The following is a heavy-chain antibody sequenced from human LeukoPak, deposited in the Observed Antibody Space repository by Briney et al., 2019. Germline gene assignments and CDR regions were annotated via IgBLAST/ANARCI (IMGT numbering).Heavy chain of an antibody. V-gene: IGHV1-46*01. CDR1: GYTFTSYY. D-gene: IGHD3-16*01. CDR2: INPSGGST. J-gene: IGHJ6*03. CDR3: ARDGGWPSSGYYYYYMDV. Sequence: ASVKVSCKASGYTFTSYYMHWVRQAPGQGLEWMGIINPSGGSTSYAQKFQGRVTMTRDMSTSTVYMELSSLRSEDTAVYYCARDGGWPSSGYYYYYMDVWGKGTTVTVSS.